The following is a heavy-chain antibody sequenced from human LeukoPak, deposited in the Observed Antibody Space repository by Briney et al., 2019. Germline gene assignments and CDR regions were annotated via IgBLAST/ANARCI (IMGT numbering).Heavy chain of an antibody. CDR1: GFIVSSYY. CDR2: IYSGGST. J-gene: IGHJ4*02. CDR3: AGVYCTSTSCYDDY. V-gene: IGHV3-53*01. Sequence: GGSLRLSCAASGFIVSSYYMSWVRRAPGKGLEWVSVIYSGGSTYYADSVKGRFTISRDNSKNTLNLQMNSLRAEDTAVYYCAGVYCTSTSCYDDYWGQGTLVTVSS. D-gene: IGHD2-2*01.